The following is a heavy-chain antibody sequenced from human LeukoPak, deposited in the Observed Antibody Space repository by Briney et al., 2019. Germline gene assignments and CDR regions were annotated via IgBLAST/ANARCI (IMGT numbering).Heavy chain of an antibody. CDR2: IYHSGST. Sequence: SETLSLTCAASGYSFSSGYYWGWIRQPPGKGLEWIGSIYHSGSTYYNPSLKSRVTISVDTSKNQFSLKLSSVTAADTAVYYCAREVLDFDYWGQGTLVTVSS. CDR1: GYSFSSGYY. CDR3: AREVLDFDY. J-gene: IGHJ4*02. D-gene: IGHD2-2*03. V-gene: IGHV4-38-2*02.